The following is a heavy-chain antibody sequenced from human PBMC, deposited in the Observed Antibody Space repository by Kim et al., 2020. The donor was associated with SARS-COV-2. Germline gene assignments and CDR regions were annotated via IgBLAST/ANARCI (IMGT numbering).Heavy chain of an antibody. D-gene: IGHD3-10*01. CDR1: GYTFTSYG. CDR2: ISAYNGNT. J-gene: IGHJ4*02. Sequence: ASVKVSCKASGYTFTSYGISWVRQAPGQGLEWMGWISAYNGNTNYAQKLQGRVTMTTDTSTSTAYMELRSLRSDDTAVYYCARDTAWAFDRITMVRGVILPTDLENPAAFDYWGQGTLVTVSS. V-gene: IGHV1-18*01. CDR3: ARDTAWAFDRITMVRGVILPTDLENPAAFDY.